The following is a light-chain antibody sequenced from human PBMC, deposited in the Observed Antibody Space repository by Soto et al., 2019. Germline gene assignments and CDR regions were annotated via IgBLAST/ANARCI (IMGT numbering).Light chain of an antibody. CDR1: QSISDY. Sequence: DIQMTQSPSFLSASVGDRVTITCRASQSISDYLNWYQQKEGKAPKLLIYASFNLQTGVPPRFSGSGSGTDFTLTISSLQPEDFATYYCQQSFSSLCTFGQGTKVDIK. CDR2: ASF. J-gene: IGKJ1*01. CDR3: QQSFSSLCT. V-gene: IGKV1-39*01.